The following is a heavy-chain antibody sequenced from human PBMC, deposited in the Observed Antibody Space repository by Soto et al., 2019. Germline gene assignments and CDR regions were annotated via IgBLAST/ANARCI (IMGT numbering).Heavy chain of an antibody. CDR2: IYYSGST. V-gene: IGHV4-30-4*01. J-gene: IGHJ2*01. CDR1: GGSMSSGDYY. D-gene: IGHD4-17*01. CDR3: FFFYCYGDQRDLHSYPTRRSSDL. Sequence: SETLSLTCTVSGGSMSSGDYYWSWIRQPPGKGLEWIGYIYYSGSTYYNPSLKSRVTISVDTSKNQFSLKLSSVTAADTAVYYCFFFYCYGDQRDLHSYPTRRSSDL.